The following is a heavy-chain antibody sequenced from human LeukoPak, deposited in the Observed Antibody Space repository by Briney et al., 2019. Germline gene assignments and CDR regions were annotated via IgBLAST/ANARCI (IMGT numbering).Heavy chain of an antibody. D-gene: IGHD6-13*01. CDR2: ISYDGSNK. CDR1: GFTFSSYA. J-gene: IGHJ4*02. V-gene: IGHV3-30-3*01. Sequence: PGGSLRLSCAASGFTFSSYAMHWVRQAPGKGLEWVAVISYDGSNKYYADSVKGRFTISRDNSKNTLYLQMNSLRAEDTAVYYCAKDRPLAAAGSLDYWGQGTLVTVSS. CDR3: AKDRPLAAAGSLDY.